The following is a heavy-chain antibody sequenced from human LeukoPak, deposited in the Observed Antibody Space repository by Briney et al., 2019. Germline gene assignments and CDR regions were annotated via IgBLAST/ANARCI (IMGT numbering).Heavy chain of an antibody. V-gene: IGHV1-18*01. Sequence: ASVKVSCKASGYTFTSYGISWVRQAPGQGLEWMGWISAYNSNTNYAQKLQGRVTMTTDTSTSTAYIELRSLRSDDTAVYYCARDFPAAAGPFDYWGQGTLVTVSS. CDR1: GYTFTSYG. CDR2: ISAYNSNT. CDR3: ARDFPAAAGPFDY. J-gene: IGHJ4*02. D-gene: IGHD6-13*01.